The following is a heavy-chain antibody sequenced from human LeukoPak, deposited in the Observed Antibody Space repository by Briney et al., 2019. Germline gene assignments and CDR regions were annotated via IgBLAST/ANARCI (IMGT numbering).Heavy chain of an antibody. CDR3: ARGVLLWFGESLYYFDY. CDR2: IYHSGST. Sequence: KAGGSLRLSCAASGFTFSSYAMSWVRQAPGKGLEWIGYIYHSGSTYYNPSLKSRVTISVDRSKNQFSLKLSSVTAADTAVYYCARGVLLWFGESLYYFDYWGQGNLVTVSS. V-gene: IGHV4-30-2*01. CDR1: GFTFSSYA. J-gene: IGHJ4*02. D-gene: IGHD3-10*01.